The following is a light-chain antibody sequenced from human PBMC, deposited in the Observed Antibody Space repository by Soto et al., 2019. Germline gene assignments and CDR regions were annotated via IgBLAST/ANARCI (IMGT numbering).Light chain of an antibody. CDR2: GAS. J-gene: IGKJ2*01. Sequence: EIVLTQSPGTLSLSPGERATLSCRASQSINSSYLAWYQQKPGQAPRLLIYGASSRATGIPDRFSGSGSGKDFPLTISRLEPEDFAVYYCQQDGSSPLYTFGQGPKLEIK. CDR3: QQDGSSPLYT. V-gene: IGKV3-20*01. CDR1: QSINSSY.